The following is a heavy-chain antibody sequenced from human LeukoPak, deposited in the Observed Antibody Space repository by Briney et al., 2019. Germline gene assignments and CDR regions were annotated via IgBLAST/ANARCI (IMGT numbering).Heavy chain of an antibody. CDR1: GGSISSHY. V-gene: IGHV4-59*11. Sequence: SETLSLTCTVSGGSISSHYWSWIRQPPGKGLEWVGYIYFSGGTNYNPSLKSRVIISVDTSKNQFSLKLSSVTDADTAVYFCARGRLQLWSFPLPYNHYAIDVWGQGTTVTVSS. CDR2: IYFSGGT. CDR3: ARGRLQLWSFPLPYNHYAIDV. D-gene: IGHD5-18*01. J-gene: IGHJ6*02.